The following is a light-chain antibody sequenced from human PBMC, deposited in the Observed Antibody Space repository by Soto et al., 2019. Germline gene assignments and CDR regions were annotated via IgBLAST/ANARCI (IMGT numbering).Light chain of an antibody. V-gene: IGLV2-14*01. J-gene: IGLJ3*02. CDR3: SSYTRSSTHWV. CDR2: EVT. Sequence: HSVLTQPASVSGSPGQSITISCTGTSSDVGGYNYVSWYQQHPGKAPKLMIYEVTNRPSGVSNRFSGSKSGNTASLTISGLQAEDEADYYCSSYTRSSTHWVFGGGTKLTVL. CDR1: SSDVGGYNY.